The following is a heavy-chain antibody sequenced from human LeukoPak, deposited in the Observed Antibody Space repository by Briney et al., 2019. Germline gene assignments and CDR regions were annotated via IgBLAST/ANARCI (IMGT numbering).Heavy chain of an antibody. V-gene: IGHV3-30*03. D-gene: IGHD4/OR15-4a*01. CDR3: ARELSPFDY. Sequence: GGSLRLSCAASGFIFSNDGMHWVRQAPGKGLEWVAVILYDGSEEYYGESVKGRFTISRDNSKNTLYLQMNSLRDEDTAVYYCARELSPFDYWGQGTLVTVSS. CDR2: ILYDGSEE. J-gene: IGHJ4*02. CDR1: GFIFSNDG.